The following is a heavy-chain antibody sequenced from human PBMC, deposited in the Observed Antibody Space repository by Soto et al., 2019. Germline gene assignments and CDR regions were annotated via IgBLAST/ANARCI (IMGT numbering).Heavy chain of an antibody. CDR2: ITASGGST. V-gene: IGHV3-23*01. D-gene: IGHD3-10*01. J-gene: IGHJ4*02. Sequence: EVQLLESGGGLVQPGGSLRLSCAASGFTFSTYAMSWVRQAPGKGLEWVSSITASGGSTFYADSVKGRFTISRDNSKNTLYLQMNSLRAEDTALYHCAKDHGFGELFWGQGPLVTVSS. CDR1: GFTFSTYA. CDR3: AKDHGFGELF.